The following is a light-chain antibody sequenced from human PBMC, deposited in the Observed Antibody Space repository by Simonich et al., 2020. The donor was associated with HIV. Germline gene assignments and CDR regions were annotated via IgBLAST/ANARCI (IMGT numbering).Light chain of an antibody. Sequence: QSALTQPASVSGSPGQSITISCPGTSSDAGGYNYVSWDQQHPGKAPKLWIYDVSKRPAGVSTRFSGSKSGNTASLTISGLQAEDEADYYCSSYTTSNTWVFGGGTKLTVL. CDR3: SSYTTSNTWV. CDR1: SSDAGGYNY. CDR2: DVS. J-gene: IGLJ3*02. V-gene: IGLV2-14*01.